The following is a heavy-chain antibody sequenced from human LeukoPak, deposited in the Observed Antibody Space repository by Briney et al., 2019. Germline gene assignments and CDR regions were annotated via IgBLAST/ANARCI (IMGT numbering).Heavy chain of an antibody. V-gene: IGHV3-7*01. CDR3: ARGSQNAFDI. CDR2: IKQDGSEK. J-gene: IGHJ3*02. Sequence: PGGSLRLSCVASGFTFSNYWMNWVRQAPGKGLEWVANIKQDGSEKYYVDSVKGRFTISRDNAKNSLYLQMNSLRAEDTAVYYCARGSQNAFDIWGQGTMVTVSS. CDR1: GFTFSNYW.